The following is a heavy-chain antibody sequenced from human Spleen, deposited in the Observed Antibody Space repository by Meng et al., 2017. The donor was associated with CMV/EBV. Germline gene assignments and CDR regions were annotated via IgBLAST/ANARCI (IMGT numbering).Heavy chain of an antibody. V-gene: IGHV4-31*02. CDR2: IYYSGST. CDR1: SISRGGYY. J-gene: IGHJ4*02. CDR3: ARGSGGIAAAGTGYFDY. D-gene: IGHD6-13*01. Sequence: SISRGGYYWSWIRQHPGKGLEWIGYIYYSGSTYYNPSLKSRVTISVDTSKNQFSLKLSSVTAADTAVYYCARGSGGIAAAGTGYFDYWGQGTLVTVSS.